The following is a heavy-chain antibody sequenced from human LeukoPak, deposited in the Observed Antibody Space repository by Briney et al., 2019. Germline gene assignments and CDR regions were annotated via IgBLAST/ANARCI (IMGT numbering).Heavy chain of an antibody. CDR2: ISYDGSNK. Sequence: GGSLRLSCAASGFTFSSYGMHWVRQAPGKGLEWVAVISYDGSNKYYADSVKGRFTISRDNSKNTLYLQMNSLGAEDTAVYYCARALFMDPWGQGTLVTVSS. V-gene: IGHV3-30*03. D-gene: IGHD3-16*01. CDR3: ARALFMDP. J-gene: IGHJ5*02. CDR1: GFTFSSYG.